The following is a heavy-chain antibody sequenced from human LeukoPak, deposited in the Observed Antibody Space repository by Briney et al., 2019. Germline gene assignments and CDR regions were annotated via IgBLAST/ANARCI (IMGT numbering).Heavy chain of an antibody. J-gene: IGHJ4*02. CDR1: GFTFSTYA. Sequence: GGSLRLSCAPSGFTFSTYAMVWVRQAPGKGLEWVSSISSGGSTHYADSVKGRFTISRDNAKSSLYLQMNSLRAEDTGVYFCARMSSYCDYWGQGTLVTVSS. V-gene: IGHV3-21*06. D-gene: IGHD2-2*01. CDR2: ISSGGST. CDR3: ARMSSYCDY.